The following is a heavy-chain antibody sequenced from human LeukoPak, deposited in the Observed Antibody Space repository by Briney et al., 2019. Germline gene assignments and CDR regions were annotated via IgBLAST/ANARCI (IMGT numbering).Heavy chain of an antibody. V-gene: IGHV4-39*01. CDR2: IYYSGST. D-gene: IGHD3-3*01. CDR3: ARQAPSTIFLNWFDP. J-gene: IGHJ5*02. Sequence: SETLSLTCTVSGGSISSNSHYWGWIRQPPGEGLEWIGSIYYSGSTYYNPSLKSRVTISVDTSKNQLSLKLSSVTAADTAIYYCARQAPSTIFLNWFDPWGQGIVVTVSS. CDR1: GGSISSNSHY.